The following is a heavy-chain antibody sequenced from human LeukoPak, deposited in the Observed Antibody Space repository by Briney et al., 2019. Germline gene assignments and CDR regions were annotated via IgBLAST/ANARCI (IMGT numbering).Heavy chain of an antibody. Sequence: PGGSLRLSCAASGFTFSDTWMHWVRQAPGEGLVWVSRIRSDGSDTRYAESVKGRFTISRDNSKNTLYLQMNSLRAEDTAVYYCHYYGSGSLDRGLYFDYWGQGTLVTVSS. V-gene: IGHV3-74*01. CDR3: HYYGSGSLDRGLYFDY. D-gene: IGHD3-10*01. CDR1: GFTFSDTW. CDR2: IRSDGSDT. J-gene: IGHJ4*02.